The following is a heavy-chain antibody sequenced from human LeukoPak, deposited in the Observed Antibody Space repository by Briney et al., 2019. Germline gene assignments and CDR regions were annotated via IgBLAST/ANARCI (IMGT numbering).Heavy chain of an antibody. D-gene: IGHD2-15*01. Sequence: GGSLRLSCAASGFTFSSYWMHWVRQAPGKGLVWVSRINSDGSSTSYADSVKGRFTISRDNAKNTLYLQMNSLRAEDTAVYYCARETPHCSGGSCYSSLDYWGQGTLVTVSS. CDR2: INSDGSST. CDR3: ARETPHCSGGSCYSSLDY. J-gene: IGHJ4*02. V-gene: IGHV3-74*01. CDR1: GFTFSSYW.